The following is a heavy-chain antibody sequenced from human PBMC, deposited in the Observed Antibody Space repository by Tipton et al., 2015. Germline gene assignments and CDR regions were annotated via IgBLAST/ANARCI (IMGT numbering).Heavy chain of an antibody. CDR1: GGSISSSDYY. V-gene: IGHV4-39*01. J-gene: IGHJ3*02. CDR2: IYYSGST. D-gene: IGHD4-17*01. CDR3: ARVTVDYGDYVGAFDI. Sequence: TLSLTCTVSGGSISSSDYYWVWLRQPPGMGLECIGTIYYSGSTYYNPSLKSRVTISVDTSKNQFSLRLNSVTAADTAVYYCARVTVDYGDYVGAFDIWGQGTMVTVSS.